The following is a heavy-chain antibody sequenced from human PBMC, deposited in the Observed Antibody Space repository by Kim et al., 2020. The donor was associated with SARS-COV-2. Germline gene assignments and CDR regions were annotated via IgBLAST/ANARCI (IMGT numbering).Heavy chain of an antibody. J-gene: IGHJ1*01. Sequence: ASVKVSCKTSGYTFTNFGISWVRQAPGQGLEWMAWINTDNGDTNYAQKFQDRVTISTDTSTSTVYMELRRLRSDDTAVYYCARDWSWHGGHCDHCFVHWG. D-gene: IGHD2-21*01. CDR2: INTDNGDT. CDR3: ARDWSWHGGHCDHCFVH. CDR1: GYTFTNFG. V-gene: IGHV1-18*01.